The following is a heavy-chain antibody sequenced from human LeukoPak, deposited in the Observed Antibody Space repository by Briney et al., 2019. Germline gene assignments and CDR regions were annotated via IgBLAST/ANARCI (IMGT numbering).Heavy chain of an antibody. D-gene: IGHD1-26*01. Sequence: SQTLSLTCAISGDSVASKSAAWNWIRQSPSRGLEWLGRIYSRSKWYNDYAESVKSRITISPDTSKNQFSLQLNSVTPEDTAVYYCAGTYSGSYYGWFDPWGQGTLVTVSS. CDR3: AGTYSGSYYGWFDP. V-gene: IGHV6-1*01. J-gene: IGHJ5*02. CDR2: IYSRSKWYN. CDR1: GDSVASKSAA.